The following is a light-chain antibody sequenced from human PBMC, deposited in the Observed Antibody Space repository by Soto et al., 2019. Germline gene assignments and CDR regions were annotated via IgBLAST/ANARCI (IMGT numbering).Light chain of an antibody. V-gene: IGKV3-11*01. Sequence: EVVLTQSPATLSLSPGERATLSCRASQSVDTSLAWYQQKLGQAPRLLIYDASNRATGISGRFSGSGSGTDFTLTISSREPEDFAFYYCQQRGTFGQGTKVEIK. CDR1: QSVDTS. J-gene: IGKJ2*01. CDR2: DAS. CDR3: QQRGT.